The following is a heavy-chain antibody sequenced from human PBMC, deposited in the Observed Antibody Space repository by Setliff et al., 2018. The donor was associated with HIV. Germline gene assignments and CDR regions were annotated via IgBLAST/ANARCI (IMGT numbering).Heavy chain of an antibody. J-gene: IGHJ5*02. Sequence: PGESLTISCVASGFTFSTYHMSWVRQARGKGLEWVSSVSTSSSEIHYADSVRGRFTISRDNAKNSLYLLMTSLRAEDTAVYYCARSQGYSGYVNWFDPWGQGTLVTVSS. CDR1: GFTFSTYH. CDR2: VSTSSSEI. D-gene: IGHD5-12*01. CDR3: ARSQGYSGYVNWFDP. V-gene: IGHV3-21*01.